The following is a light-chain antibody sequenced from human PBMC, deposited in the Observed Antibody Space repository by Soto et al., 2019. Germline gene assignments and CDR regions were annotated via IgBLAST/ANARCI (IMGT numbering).Light chain of an antibody. CDR2: DVT. Sequence: QSALTQPPSVSGSPGQSVAISCTGSSSDVGSNNRVSWYHQPPGTAPNLIIYDVTNRPSGVPDRFSGSKSGNTASLTISGLQAEDEADYYCSSYTTSNTYVFGTGPKVTVL. V-gene: IGLV2-18*02. CDR3: SSYTTSNTYV. CDR1: SSDVGSNNR. J-gene: IGLJ1*01.